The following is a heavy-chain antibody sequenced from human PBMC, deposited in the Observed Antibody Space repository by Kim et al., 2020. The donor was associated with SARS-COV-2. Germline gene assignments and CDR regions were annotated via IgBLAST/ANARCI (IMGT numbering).Heavy chain of an antibody. Sequence: STYYADSVKGRFTISRDNSKNTLYLQMNSLRAEDTAVYYCARAQDSGSYYWGQGTLVTVSS. CDR2: ST. D-gene: IGHD1-26*01. CDR3: ARAQDSGSYY. V-gene: IGHV3-53*01. J-gene: IGHJ4*02.